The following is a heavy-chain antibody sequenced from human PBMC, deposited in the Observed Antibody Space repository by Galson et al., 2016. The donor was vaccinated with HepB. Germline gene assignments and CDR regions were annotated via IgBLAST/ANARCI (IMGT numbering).Heavy chain of an antibody. V-gene: IGHV3-48*02. Sequence: SLRLSCAASGFPLSSYNMNWVRQAPGKGLEWVSYISSSRSPIYYADSVKGRFIISRDDAKSSVYLQMNSLRDEDTAVYYCAREGSSGWFRNYYPEYWGQGTLVTVSS. J-gene: IGHJ4*02. CDR2: ISSSRSPI. CDR3: AREGSSGWFRNYYPEY. D-gene: IGHD6-19*01. CDR1: GFPLSSYN.